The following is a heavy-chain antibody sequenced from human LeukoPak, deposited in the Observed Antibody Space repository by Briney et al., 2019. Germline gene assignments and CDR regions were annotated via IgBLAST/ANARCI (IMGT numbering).Heavy chain of an antibody. D-gene: IGHD3-22*01. CDR1: GFTFSSYA. V-gene: IGHV3-30*04. CDR2: ISYDGSNK. CDR3: ARDYYDSSGYYPSPLDY. J-gene: IGHJ4*02. Sequence: PGGSLRLSCAASGFTFSSYAMHWVRQAPGKGLEWVAVISYDGSNKYYADSVKGRFTISRDNSKNTLYLQMNSLRAEDTAVYYCARDYYDSSGYYPSPLDYWGQGTLVTVSS.